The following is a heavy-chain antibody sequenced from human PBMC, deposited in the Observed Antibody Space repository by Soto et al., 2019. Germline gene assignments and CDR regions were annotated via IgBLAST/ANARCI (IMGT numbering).Heavy chain of an antibody. CDR3: ARLYSSGWYGPGRY. D-gene: IGHD6-19*01. J-gene: IGHJ4*02. Sequence: EVQLVESGGGVVRPGGSLRLSCAASGFTFDDYGMGWVRQAPGKGLEWVSGINWNGGSTGYADSVKGRFTISTDNAKNSLYLQMTSLRAEDTALYYCARLYSSGWYGPGRYWGQGTLVTVSS. V-gene: IGHV3-20*04. CDR2: INWNGGST. CDR1: GFTFDDYG.